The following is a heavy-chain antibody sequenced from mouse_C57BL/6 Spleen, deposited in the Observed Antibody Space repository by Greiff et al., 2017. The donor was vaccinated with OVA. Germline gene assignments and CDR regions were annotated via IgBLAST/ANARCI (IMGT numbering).Heavy chain of an antibody. J-gene: IGHJ4*01. D-gene: IGHD1-1*02. Sequence: EVQVVESGGGLVQPKGSLKLSCAASGFSFNTYAMNWVRQAPGKGLEWVARIRSKSNNYATYYADSVKDRFTISRDDSESMLYLQMNNLKTEDTAMYYCVRSRSVGYAMDYWGQGTSVTVSS. CDR3: VRSRSVGYAMDY. CDR1: GFSFNTYA. V-gene: IGHV10-1*01. CDR2: IRSKSNNYAT.